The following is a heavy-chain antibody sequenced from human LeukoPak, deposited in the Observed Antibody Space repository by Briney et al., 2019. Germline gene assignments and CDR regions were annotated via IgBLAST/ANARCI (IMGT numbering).Heavy chain of an antibody. J-gene: IGHJ4*02. V-gene: IGHV4-34*01. CDR2: INHSGST. CDR1: GGSFSGYY. Sequence: SETLSLTCAVYGGSFSGYYWSWTRQPPGKGLEWIGEINHSGSTNYNPSLKSRVTISVDTSKNQFSLKLSSVTAADTAVYYCARGSGRDYWGQGTLVTVSS. CDR3: ARGSGRDY. D-gene: IGHD3-10*01.